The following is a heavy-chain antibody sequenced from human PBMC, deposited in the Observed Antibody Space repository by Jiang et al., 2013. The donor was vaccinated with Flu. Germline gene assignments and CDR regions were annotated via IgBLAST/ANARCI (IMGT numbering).Heavy chain of an antibody. J-gene: IGHJ6*02. D-gene: IGHD3-10*01. V-gene: IGHV3-7*03. Sequence: QLLEVWGEASSXRGGSLRLSCVASGFIFRSYWMSWVRQAPGKGLEWVANIVQNGTEKIYVDSVRGRFTVSRDNAKNSLDLQMNGLRAEDTAVYYCARDGYFGSGDGGMDVWGQGTTVTVSS. CDR1: GFIFRSYW. CDR2: IVQNGTEK. CDR3: ARDGYFGSGDGGMDV.